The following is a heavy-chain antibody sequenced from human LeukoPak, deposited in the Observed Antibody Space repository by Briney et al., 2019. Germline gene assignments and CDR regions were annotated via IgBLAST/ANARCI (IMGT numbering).Heavy chain of an antibody. D-gene: IGHD6-19*01. Sequence: GRSLRLSCAASGFTFSSYAMHWVRQAPGKGLEWVAVISYDGSNKYYAESVKGRFTISRDNSKNTLFLQMNSLRAEDTAVFYCAKRSGYTTGWFFDFWGQGTLVTVSS. CDR1: GFTFSSYA. CDR2: ISYDGSNK. CDR3: AKRSGYTTGWFFDF. V-gene: IGHV3-30*18. J-gene: IGHJ4*02.